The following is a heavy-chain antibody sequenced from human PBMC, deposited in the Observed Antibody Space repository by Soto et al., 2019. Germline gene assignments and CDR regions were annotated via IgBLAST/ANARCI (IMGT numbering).Heavy chain of an antibody. D-gene: IGHD1-1*01. J-gene: IGHJ4*02. V-gene: IGHV3-9*01. Sequence: EVQLVESGGGLVQPGRSLRLSCAASGFTFDDYAMHWVRQAPGKGLEWVSGISWNSGSIGYADSVKGRFTISRDNAKNSLYLQMNSLGAEDTALYYCAKDIVEVQTVLDYWGQGTLVTVSS. CDR3: AKDIVEVQTVLDY. CDR2: ISWNSGSI. CDR1: GFTFDDYA.